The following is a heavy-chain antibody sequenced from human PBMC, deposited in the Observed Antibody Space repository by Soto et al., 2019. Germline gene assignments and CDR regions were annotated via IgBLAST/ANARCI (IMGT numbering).Heavy chain of an antibody. V-gene: IGHV3-30-3*01. D-gene: IGHD3-9*01. Sequence: VAVISYDGSNKYYADSVKGRFTISKDNSKNTLYLQMNSLRAEDTAVYYCARDPTYYDILTGYFFDYWGQGTLVTVSS. J-gene: IGHJ4*02. CDR3: ARDPTYYDILTGYFFDY. CDR2: ISYDGSNK.